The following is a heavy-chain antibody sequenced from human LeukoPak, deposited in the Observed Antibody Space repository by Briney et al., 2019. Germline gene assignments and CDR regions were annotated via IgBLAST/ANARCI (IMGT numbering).Heavy chain of an antibody. CDR3: ARGSGVNRRSYYYYYYMDV. D-gene: IGHD3-10*01. Sequence: TASETLSLTFAVYGGSFSGYYWSWIRQPPGKGLEWIGEINHSGSTNYNPSLKSRVTISVDTSKNQFSLKLSSVTAADTAVYYCARGSGVNRRSYYYYYYMDVWGKGTTVTVSS. CDR2: INHSGST. J-gene: IGHJ6*03. CDR1: GGSFSGYY. V-gene: IGHV4-34*01.